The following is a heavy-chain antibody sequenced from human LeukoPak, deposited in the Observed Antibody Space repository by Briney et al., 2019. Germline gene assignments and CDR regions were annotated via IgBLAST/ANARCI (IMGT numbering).Heavy chain of an antibody. J-gene: IGHJ4*02. CDR1: GYTFTGYY. Sequence: ASVKVSCKASGYTFTGYYMHWVRQAPGQGLEWMGWINPNSGGTNYAQKFQGRVTMTRDTSISTAYMELSRLRSEDTAVYYCARDHVSSGYYLPNRDFDYWGQGTLVTVSS. CDR2: INPNSGGT. V-gene: IGHV1-2*02. D-gene: IGHD3-22*01. CDR3: ARDHVSSGYYLPNRDFDY.